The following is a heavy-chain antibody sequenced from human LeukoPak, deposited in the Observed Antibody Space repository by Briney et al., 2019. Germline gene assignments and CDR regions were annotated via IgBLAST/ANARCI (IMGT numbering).Heavy chain of an antibody. CDR2: INQGGSET. V-gene: IGHV3-7*05. CDR1: GFTFRHYW. Sequence: GPTLTLSCAASGFTFRHYWMNCVRQAPAKRMDKEANINQGGSETYYVDSVKGRFTISRDNAKNSVYLQVISLRAEDTAVYYCAKVDNYNSGWFDYWGQGTLVTVSS. J-gene: IGHJ4*02. D-gene: IGHD6-19*01. CDR3: AKVDNYNSGWFDY.